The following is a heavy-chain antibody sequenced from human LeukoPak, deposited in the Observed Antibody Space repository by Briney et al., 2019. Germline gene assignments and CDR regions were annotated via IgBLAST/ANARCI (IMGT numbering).Heavy chain of an antibody. V-gene: IGHV1-69*05. CDR3: ARAVRPGETYYYYYMDA. CDR1: GGTFSSYA. J-gene: IGHJ6*03. CDR2: IIPIFGTA. D-gene: IGHD4-17*01. Sequence: SVKVSCKASGGTFSSYAISWVRQAPGQGLEWMGGIIPIFGTANYAQKFQGRVTITTGESTSTAYMELSSLRSEDTAVYYCARAVRPGETYYYYYMDAWGKGTTVTVSS.